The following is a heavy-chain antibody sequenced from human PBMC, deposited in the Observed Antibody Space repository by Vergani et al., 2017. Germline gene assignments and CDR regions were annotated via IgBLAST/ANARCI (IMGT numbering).Heavy chain of an antibody. D-gene: IGHD2-2*01. CDR1: GGSISSGTSQ. J-gene: IGHJ6*03. CDR2: IYAGGRT. Sequence: QVQLQESGPGLVKPSQTLSLTCSVSGGSISSGTSQWSWLRQSAGQGREWIGRIYAGGRTEYNPFLKSRVSLSVDTSKNQFSLNLNSVTAADTAVYYCARSVSSSCFKDGCYYYYYMDVWGKGTTVTVSS. CDR3: ARSVSSSCFKDGCYYYYYMDV. V-gene: IGHV4-61*02.